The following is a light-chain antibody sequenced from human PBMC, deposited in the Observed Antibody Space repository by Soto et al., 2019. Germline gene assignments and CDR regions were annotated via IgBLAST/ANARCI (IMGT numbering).Light chain of an antibody. Sequence: EVVMTQSPATLSVSPGERATLSCRASESVSRNLAWYQQKPGQAPRLLIYDASTRATGIPDRFSGGGSGTEFTLTISSLQSEDFVVYYCQQYNSWPPITFSQGTRLEIK. J-gene: IGKJ5*01. CDR1: ESVSRN. CDR2: DAS. CDR3: QQYNSWPPIT. V-gene: IGKV3-15*01.